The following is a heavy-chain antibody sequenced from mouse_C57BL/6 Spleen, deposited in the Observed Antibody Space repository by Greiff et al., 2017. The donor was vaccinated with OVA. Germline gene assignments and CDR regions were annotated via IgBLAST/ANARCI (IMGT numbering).Heavy chain of an antibody. D-gene: IGHD1-1*01. V-gene: IGHV1-80*01. CDR1: GYAFSSYW. J-gene: IGHJ2*01. Sequence: VQLKESGAELVKPGASVKISCKASGYAFSSYWMNWVKQRPGKGLEWIGQIYPGDGDTNYNGKFKGKATLTADKSSSTAYMQLSSLTSEDSAVYFGARRGPITTVVGFDYWGQGTTLTVSS. CDR2: IYPGDGDT. CDR3: ARRGPITTVVGFDY.